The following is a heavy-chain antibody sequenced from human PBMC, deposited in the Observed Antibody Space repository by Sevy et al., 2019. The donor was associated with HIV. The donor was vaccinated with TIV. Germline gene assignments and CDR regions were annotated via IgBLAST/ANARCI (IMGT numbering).Heavy chain of an antibody. V-gene: IGHV3-11*01. Sequence: GGSLRLSCAASGFTISDYYMSWIRQAPGKGLEWVSYISSSGSTIYYADSVKGRFTISRDNAKNSLYLQMNSLRAEDTAVYYCARDSSGYSGYDHFDFWGQGTLVTVSS. CDR2: ISSSGSTI. CDR1: GFTISDYY. J-gene: IGHJ4*02. D-gene: IGHD5-12*01. CDR3: ARDSSGYSGYDHFDF.